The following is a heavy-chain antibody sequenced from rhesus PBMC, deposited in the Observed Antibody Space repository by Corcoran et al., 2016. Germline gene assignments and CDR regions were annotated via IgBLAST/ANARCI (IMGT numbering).Heavy chain of an antibody. CDR1: GGSISSSNW. D-gene: IGHD3-28*01. CDR2: IYGSGGST. J-gene: IGHJ2*01. Sequence: QVQLQESGPAVVKPSETLSLTCAVSGGSISSSNWWSWIRQSPGKGLEWIWGIYGSGGSTEYNPFLTSRVTISMATSKNQFSLKLGSVTAADAAVYYCARQWGIVVIIGYFDLWGPGTPITISS. V-gene: IGHV4-93*02. CDR3: ARQWGIVVIIGYFDL.